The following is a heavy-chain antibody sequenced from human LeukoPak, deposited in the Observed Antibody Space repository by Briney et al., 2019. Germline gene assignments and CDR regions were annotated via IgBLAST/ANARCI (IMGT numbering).Heavy chain of an antibody. J-gene: IGHJ6*02. CDR2: MNPNSGNT. CDR1: GYIFASYD. Sequence: ASVKVSCKASGYIFASYDINWVRQATGQGLEWMGWMNPNSGNTGYAQKFQGRVTMTRNTSINTAYMELTSLTSEDTAVYYCARVIRYYYGMDVWGQGTTVTVSS. V-gene: IGHV1-8*01. CDR3: ARVIRYYYGMDV.